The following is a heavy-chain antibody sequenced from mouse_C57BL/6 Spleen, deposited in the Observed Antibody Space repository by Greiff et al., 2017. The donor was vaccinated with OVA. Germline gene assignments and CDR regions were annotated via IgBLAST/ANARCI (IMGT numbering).Heavy chain of an antibody. Sequence: VQLQQPGAELVRPGSSVKLSCKASGYTFTSYWMHWVKQRPIQGLEWIGNIDPSDCDTHYNQKFKGKATLTVDKSSSTAYMQLSSLTSEDSAGDYCARYTTVVANFDYWGQGTTLTVSS. CDR2: IDPSDCDT. CDR3: ARYTTVVANFDY. D-gene: IGHD1-1*01. CDR1: GYTFTSYW. J-gene: IGHJ2*01. V-gene: IGHV1-52*01.